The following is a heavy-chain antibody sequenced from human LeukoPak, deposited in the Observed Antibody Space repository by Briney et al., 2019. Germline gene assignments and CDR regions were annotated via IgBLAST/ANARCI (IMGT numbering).Heavy chain of an antibody. CDR2: ISYDGSNK. J-gene: IGHJ4*02. Sequence: GGSLRLSCAASGFTFSSYAMHWVRQAPGKRLEWVAVISYDGSNKYYADSVKGRFTISRDNSKNTLYLQMNSLRAEDTAVYYCARATDIVVVTAIRYWGQGTLVTVSS. CDR1: GFTFSSYA. D-gene: IGHD2-21*02. V-gene: IGHV3-30-3*01. CDR3: ARATDIVVVTAIRY.